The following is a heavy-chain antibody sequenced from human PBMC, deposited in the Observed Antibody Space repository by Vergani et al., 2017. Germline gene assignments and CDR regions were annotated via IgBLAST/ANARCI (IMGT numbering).Heavy chain of an antibody. J-gene: IGHJ5*02. CDR3: ARRSSSYYFDI. CDR2: VSHSGDT. D-gene: IGHD3-22*01. CDR1: GDSISRGNN. Sequence: QAQLQESCPGLVKPSETLSLTCAVSGDSISRGNNWGWIRQPPGQGLEWISSVSHSGDTYFNPSLKGRVSISMDTSKNYFFLTLSSVAAADTAIYYCARRSSSYYFDIWGQGVLITVSS. V-gene: IGHV4-38-2*01.